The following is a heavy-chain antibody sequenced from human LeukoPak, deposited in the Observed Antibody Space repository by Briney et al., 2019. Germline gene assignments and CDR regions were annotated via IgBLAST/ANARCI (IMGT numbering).Heavy chain of an antibody. CDR3: AQAPSVPAASE. CDR1: GFTFSSYA. Sequence: GGSLRLSCAASGFTFSSYAMSWVRQAPGKGLEWVSAISGSGGSTYYADSVKGRFTISRDKTKNTLYLQMNSLRAEDTAIYYCAQAPSVPAASEWGQGTLVTVSS. J-gene: IGHJ4*02. D-gene: IGHD2-2*01. CDR2: ISGSGGST. V-gene: IGHV3-23*01.